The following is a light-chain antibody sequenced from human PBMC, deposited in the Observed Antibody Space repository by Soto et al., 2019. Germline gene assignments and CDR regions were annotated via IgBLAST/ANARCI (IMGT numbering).Light chain of an antibody. J-gene: IGKJ1*01. CDR2: GAS. Sequence: EIVLTQSPGTLSLSPGERATLPCRASQNNTNNYVAWYQHKPGQAPRLLIYGASSRATGIPVRFSGSGSGTDFTLTISRLEPEDFAVYYCQQHSNSPRTFGQGTKVDIK. V-gene: IGKV3-20*01. CDR1: QNNTNNY. CDR3: QQHSNSPRT.